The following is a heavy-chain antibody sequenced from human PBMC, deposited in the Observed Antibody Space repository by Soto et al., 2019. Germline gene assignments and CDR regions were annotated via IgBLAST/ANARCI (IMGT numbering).Heavy chain of an antibody. J-gene: IGHJ4*02. Sequence: QITLKESGPPLVKPTQTLTLTCTFSGFSLRTRGVGVGWIRQPPGKALEWLALIYWDDGKRYSPSLKSRLTITKDTSKNQVVLRMTNMDPVDTATYYCAHLTTGGFYFDYWGQGTLVTVSS. V-gene: IGHV2-5*02. CDR1: GFSLRTRGVG. CDR3: AHLTTGGFYFDY. D-gene: IGHD4-17*01. CDR2: IYWDDGK.